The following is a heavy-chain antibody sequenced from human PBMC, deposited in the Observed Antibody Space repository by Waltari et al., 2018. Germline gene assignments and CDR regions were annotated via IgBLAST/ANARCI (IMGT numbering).Heavy chain of an antibody. CDR1: RVTFGNSA. CDR2: ITVGDDT. D-gene: IGHD1-20*01. CDR3: ATPFYNWDDPLHS. J-gene: IGHJ4*02. Sequence: EVQLLESVGDWVQPGGSLRLSCSASRVTFGNSAINWVRLAPRTGLEWVSAITVGDDTYYADSVRGRFTISRDTSKDTVYLQMDGLRAEDTAVYYCATPFYNWDDPLHSWGQGTLVTVSS. V-gene: IGHV3-23*01.